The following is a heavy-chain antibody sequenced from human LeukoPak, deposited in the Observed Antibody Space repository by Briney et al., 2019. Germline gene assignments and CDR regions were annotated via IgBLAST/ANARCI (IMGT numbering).Heavy chain of an antibody. CDR1: GGTFSSYA. CDR3: ARVPSWELLPYYFDY. J-gene: IGHJ4*02. Sequence: GASVKVSCKASGGTFSSYAISWVRQAPGQGLEWMGGIIPIFGTANYAQKFQGRVTITADESTSTAYMELSSLRSEDTAVYYCARVPSWELLPYYFDYWGQGTLVTVSS. D-gene: IGHD1-26*01. V-gene: IGHV1-69*13. CDR2: IIPIFGTA.